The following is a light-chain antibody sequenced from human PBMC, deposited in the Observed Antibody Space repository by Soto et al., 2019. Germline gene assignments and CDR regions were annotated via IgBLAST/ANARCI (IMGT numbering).Light chain of an antibody. J-gene: IGKJ5*01. CDR1: QSVSSSY. CDR3: QQYNTWPPIT. V-gene: IGKV3-15*01. CDR2: AAS. Sequence: EIVLTQSPATLSLSPGERASLSCRASQSVSSSYLAWYQQKPGQAPRLLIYAASTRATGIPARFSGSGSGTEFTLTISSLQSEDFAVYYCQQYNTWPPITFGQGTRLEIK.